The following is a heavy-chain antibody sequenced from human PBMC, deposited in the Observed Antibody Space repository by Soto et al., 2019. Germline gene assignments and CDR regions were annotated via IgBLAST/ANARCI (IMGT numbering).Heavy chain of an antibody. V-gene: IGHV4-30-2*01. CDR1: GGSISSGGYS. CDR2: IYHSGST. D-gene: IGHD3-22*01. Sequence: QLQLQESGSGLVKPSQTLSLTCAVSGGSISSGGYSWSWIRQPPGKGLEWIGYIYHSGSTYYNPSLKSRVTISVDRSKNQFSLKLSSVTAADTAVYYCARESYYDSSGVFDYWGQGTLVTVSS. J-gene: IGHJ4*02. CDR3: ARESYYDSSGVFDY.